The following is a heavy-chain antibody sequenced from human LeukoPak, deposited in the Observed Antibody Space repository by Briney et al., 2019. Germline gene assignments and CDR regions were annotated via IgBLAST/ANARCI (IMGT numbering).Heavy chain of an antibody. V-gene: IGHV1-8*01. CDR2: MNPNSGNT. CDR3: ARSAHGENWFDP. Sequence: ASVKDSCKASGYTFTSYDINWVRQATGQGLEGMGWMNPNSGNTGYAQKFQGRVTMTRNTSISTAYMELSSLRSEDTAVYYCARSAHGENWFDPWGQGTLVTVSS. D-gene: IGHD3-10*01. J-gene: IGHJ5*02. CDR1: GYTFTSYD.